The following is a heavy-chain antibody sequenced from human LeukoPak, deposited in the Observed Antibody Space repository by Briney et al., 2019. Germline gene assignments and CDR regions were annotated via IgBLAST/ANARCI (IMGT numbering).Heavy chain of an antibody. Sequence: GGSLRLSCAASGFTFSSYSMNWVRQAPGKGLEWVSSISSSSSYIYYADSVKGRFTISRDNAKNSLYLQMNSLRAEDTAVYYCARDVGWELLTHGFDYWGQGTLVTVSS. CDR1: GFTFSSYS. V-gene: IGHV3-21*01. CDR2: ISSSSSYI. J-gene: IGHJ4*02. CDR3: ARDVGWELLTHGFDY. D-gene: IGHD1-26*01.